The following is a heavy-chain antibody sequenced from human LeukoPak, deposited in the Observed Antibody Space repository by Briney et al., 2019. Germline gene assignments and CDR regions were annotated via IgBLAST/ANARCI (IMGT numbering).Heavy chain of an antibody. V-gene: IGHV4-38-2*01. CDR3: ARLLLQSESSMVAPVGAFDI. CDR2: IYHSGST. Sequence: SETLSLTCAVSGYSISSGYYWGWIRQPPGKGLEWIGSIYHSGSTYYNPSLKSRVTISVDTSKNQFSLKLSSVTAAGTAVYYCARLLLQSESSMVAPVGAFDIWGQGTMVTVSS. D-gene: IGHD2-15*01. J-gene: IGHJ3*02. CDR1: GYSISSGYY.